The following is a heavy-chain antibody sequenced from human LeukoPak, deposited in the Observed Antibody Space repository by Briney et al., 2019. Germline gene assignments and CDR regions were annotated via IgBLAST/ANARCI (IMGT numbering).Heavy chain of an antibody. CDR3: ARGVEMATIKD. CDR1: GGSISSSNYY. V-gene: IGHV4-39*07. D-gene: IGHD5-24*01. CDR2: IYSRGST. J-gene: IGHJ4*02. Sequence: PSETLSLTCIVSGGSISSSNYYWGWIRQSPGKGLEWIGSIYSRGSTYYNPSLKSRVTISVDTSKNQFSLKLSSVTAADTAVYYCARGVEMATIKDWGQGTLVTVSS.